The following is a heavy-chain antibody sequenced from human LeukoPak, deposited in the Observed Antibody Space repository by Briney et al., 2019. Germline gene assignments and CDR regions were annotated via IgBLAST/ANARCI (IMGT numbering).Heavy chain of an antibody. J-gene: IGHJ5*02. CDR3: ARVHAALLRYNWFDP. Sequence: ASVKLSCKASGYTFTSYGISWVRQAPGQGLEWMGWISAYNGNTNYAQKLQGRVTMTTDTSTSTAYMELRSLRSDDTAVYYCARVHAALLRYNWFDPWGQGTMVTVSS. V-gene: IGHV1-18*01. CDR2: ISAYNGNT. CDR1: GYTFTSYG. D-gene: IGHD6-13*01.